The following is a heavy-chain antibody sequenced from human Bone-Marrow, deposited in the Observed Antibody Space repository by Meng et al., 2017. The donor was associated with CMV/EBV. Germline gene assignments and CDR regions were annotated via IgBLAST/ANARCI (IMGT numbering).Heavy chain of an antibody. J-gene: IGHJ4*02. V-gene: IGHV3-11*04. CDR1: GFRCSEIY. CDR2: VSVSGDTI. D-gene: IGHD3-3*02. Sequence: YGFRCSEIYMSWIRQAPGKKQKWISYVSVSGDTINYADYVKSRFTFSRDNAKNSLFLQMNSLRTDDTAVYYCARTLASVPRARIAAFWGQGTLVTDSS. CDR3: ARTLASVPRARIAAF.